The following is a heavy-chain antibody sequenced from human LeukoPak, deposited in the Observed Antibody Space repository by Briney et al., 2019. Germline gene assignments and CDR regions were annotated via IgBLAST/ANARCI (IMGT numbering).Heavy chain of an antibody. CDR2: INYSGST. CDR3: ARHGRKSSSWHNNWFDP. D-gene: IGHD6-13*01. V-gene: IGHV4-39*01. CDR1: GGSISSSRYY. Sequence: PPETLSLTCAVSGGSISSSRYYWGWIRQPPGKGLEWIGNINYSGSTYYSPSLKGRVTISVDTSKNQFSLKLSSVTAADTAVYYCARHGRKSSSWHNNWFDPWGQGTLVTVSS. J-gene: IGHJ5*02.